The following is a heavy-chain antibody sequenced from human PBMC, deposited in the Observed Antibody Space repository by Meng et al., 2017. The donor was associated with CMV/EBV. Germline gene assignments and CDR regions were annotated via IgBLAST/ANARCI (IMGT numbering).Heavy chain of an antibody. CDR3: AREVVREESWFDP. D-gene: IGHD6-6*01. CDR2: ISYDGSNK. Sequence: GEPLKISCAASGFTFSSYAMHWVRQAPGKGLEWVAVISYDGSNKYYADSVKGRFTISRDNSKNTLYLQMNSLRAEDTAVYYCAREVVREESWFDPWGQGTLVTVSS. V-gene: IGHV3-30-3*01. J-gene: IGHJ5*02. CDR1: GFTFSSYA.